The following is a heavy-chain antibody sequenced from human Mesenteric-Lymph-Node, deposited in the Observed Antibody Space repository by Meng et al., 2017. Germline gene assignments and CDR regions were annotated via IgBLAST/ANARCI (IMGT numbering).Heavy chain of an antibody. Sequence: KVSCKGSGYSFTSYWIGWVRQMPGKGLEWMGIIYPGDSDTSYRQSFQGQVTISADKSISTAYLQWSSLTASDTAMYYCATIDSSGYYYDAFDIWGQGTMVTVSS. J-gene: IGHJ3*02. CDR1: GYSFTSYW. CDR3: ATIDSSGYYYDAFDI. V-gene: IGHV5-51*01. CDR2: IYPGDSDT. D-gene: IGHD3-22*01.